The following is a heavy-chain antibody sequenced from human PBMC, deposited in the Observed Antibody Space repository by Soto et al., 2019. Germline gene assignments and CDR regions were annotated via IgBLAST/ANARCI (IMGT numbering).Heavy chain of an antibody. Sequence: GGSLRLSCAASGFTFSSYWMSWVRQAPGKGLEWVANIKQDGSEKYYVDSVKGRFTISRDNAKNSRYQQMNSLRAEDTAVYYCARARASGWYGDFDYWGQGTLVTVSS. CDR2: IKQDGSEK. V-gene: IGHV3-7*01. CDR3: ARARASGWYGDFDY. CDR1: GFTFSSYW. J-gene: IGHJ4*02. D-gene: IGHD6-19*01.